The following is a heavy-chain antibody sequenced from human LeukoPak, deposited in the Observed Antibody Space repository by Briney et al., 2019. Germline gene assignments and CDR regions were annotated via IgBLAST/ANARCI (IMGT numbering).Heavy chain of an antibody. J-gene: IGHJ4*02. V-gene: IGHV1-2*04. CDR2: INPNSGGT. Sequence: GASVKVSCKASGYTFTGYYMHWVRQAPGQGLEWMGWINPNSGGTNYAQKFQGWVTMTRDTSISTAYMELSSLRSEDTAVYYCARTYDSSGYEGGYWGQGTLVTVSS. CDR3: ARTYDSSGYEGGY. D-gene: IGHD3-22*01. CDR1: GYTFTGYY.